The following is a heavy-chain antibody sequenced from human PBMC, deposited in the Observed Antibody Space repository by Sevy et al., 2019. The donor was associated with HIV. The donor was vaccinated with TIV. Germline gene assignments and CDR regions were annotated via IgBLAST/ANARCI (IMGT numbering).Heavy chain of an antibody. V-gene: IGHV3-49*04. D-gene: IGHD3-10*01. Sequence: GGSLRLSCTGSGFNMADYYMTWVRQAPGKGLDWVGFIITKNHGGTPEYGATVKGRFTISRDDSKNTIYLQMHSLKTEDTGIYYCARHAREAWRGSGVYYNVTDGFDPWGQGALVTVSS. J-gene: IGHJ5*02. CDR3: ARHAREAWRGSGVYYNVTDGFDP. CDR2: IITKNHGGTP. CDR1: GFNMADYY.